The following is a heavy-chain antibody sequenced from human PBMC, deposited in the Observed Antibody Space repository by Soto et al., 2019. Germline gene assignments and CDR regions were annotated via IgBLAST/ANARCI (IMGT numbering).Heavy chain of an antibody. CDR2: ITNMDSRT. CDR3: ARRTPGTTLTFYAMDV. CDR1: VFTFKNYA. Sequence: GWSLRLSCAASVFTFKNYAMSWVRQAQGKGLEWVSTITNMDSRTYYLGSVQGRFTISRDNSERTLYLQMNSLRAEDTAIYYCARRTPGTTLTFYAMDVWGQGTSVTVSS. D-gene: IGHD1-7*01. V-gene: IGHV3-23*05. J-gene: IGHJ6*02.